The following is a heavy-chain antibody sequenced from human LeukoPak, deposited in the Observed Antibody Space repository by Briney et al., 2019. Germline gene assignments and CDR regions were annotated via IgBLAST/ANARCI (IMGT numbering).Heavy chain of an antibody. Sequence: PSETLSLTCTVSGGSISSYYWSWIRQPAGKGLEWIGRIYTSGSTNYNPSLKSRVTISVDTSKNQFSLKLSSVTAADTAVYYCARDEYCSGGSCYVGFDYWGQGTLVTVSS. CDR1: GGSISSYY. J-gene: IGHJ4*02. V-gene: IGHV4-4*07. CDR3: ARDEYCSGGSCYVGFDY. D-gene: IGHD2-15*01. CDR2: IYTSGST.